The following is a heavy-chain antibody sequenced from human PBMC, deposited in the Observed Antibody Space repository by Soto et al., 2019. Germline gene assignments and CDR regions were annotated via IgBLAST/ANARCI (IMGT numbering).Heavy chain of an antibody. CDR2: ISSSSSYI. J-gene: IGHJ4*02. CDR1: GFTFSSYS. V-gene: IGHV3-21*01. CDR3: ARVKDSSGYYPDY. Sequence: VGSLRLSCAASGFTFSSYSMNWVRQAPGKGLEWVSSISSSSSYIYYADSVKGRFTISRDNAKNSLYLQMNSLRAEDTAVYYCARVKDSSGYYPDYWGQGTLVTVSS. D-gene: IGHD3-22*01.